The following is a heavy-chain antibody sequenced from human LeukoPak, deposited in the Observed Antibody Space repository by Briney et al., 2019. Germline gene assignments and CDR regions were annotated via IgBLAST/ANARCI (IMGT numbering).Heavy chain of an antibody. Sequence: GGSLRLSCAAYGFTFSSYAMSWVGQAPGKGLEYVSGISSNGGRTDYADSVKGRFTISRDNSKNTLYLQMSSLRAEDTAVYYCVKGISMIAKLPLDYWGQGTLVTVSS. V-gene: IGHV3-64D*09. D-gene: IGHD3-22*01. J-gene: IGHJ4*02. CDR2: ISSNGGRT. CDR3: VKGISMIAKLPLDY. CDR1: GFTFSSYA.